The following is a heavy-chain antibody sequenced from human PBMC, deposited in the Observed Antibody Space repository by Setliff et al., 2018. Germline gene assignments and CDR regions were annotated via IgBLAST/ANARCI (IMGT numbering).Heavy chain of an antibody. J-gene: IGHJ4*02. CDR1: VYSISRDCH. D-gene: IGHD6-19*01. CDR3: ARHRAVAGAYYFDF. CDR2: IYYSGNT. Sequence: SETLSLTCAVSVYSISRDCHWGWIRQPPGKGLEWIGSIYYSGNTYHNASLKGRVTISGDTSKNQFSLKLTAVTAADTAIYYCARHRAVAGAYYFDFWGQGTLVTVSS. V-gene: IGHV4-38-2*01.